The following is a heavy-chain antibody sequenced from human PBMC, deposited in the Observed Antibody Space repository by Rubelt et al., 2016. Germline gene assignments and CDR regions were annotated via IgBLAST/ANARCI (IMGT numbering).Heavy chain of an antibody. V-gene: IGHV4-38-2*02. D-gene: IGHD4/OR15-4a*01. CDR2: IFHTGTT. Sequence: TCSVSNYSISSNYFWVWVRPPPGKGLEWIGSIFHTGTTYYSASLASRVFISVDTSKKQFSLKLTSVTAADTAVYYCASQGVPSSHIDPGGQGTLVTGSS. CDR1: NYSISSNYF. CDR3: ASQGVPSSHIDP. J-gene: IGHJ5*02.